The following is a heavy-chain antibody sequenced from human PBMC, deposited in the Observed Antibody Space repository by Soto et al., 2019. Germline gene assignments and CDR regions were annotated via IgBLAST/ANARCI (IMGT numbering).Heavy chain of an antibody. Sequence: QVQLQESGPGLVKPSGTLSLTCAVSGGSLSSSHWWSWVRQSPGKGLEWIGDIYHSGSTNYNPSLKSRVTLSIDKSKNQFSLKLSSVTAADTAVYFCARGDSSGYFFNGFFDYWGQGTLVNVSS. CDR2: IYHSGST. V-gene: IGHV4-4*02. J-gene: IGHJ4*02. CDR1: GGSLSSSHW. D-gene: IGHD3-22*01. CDR3: ARGDSSGYFFNGFFDY.